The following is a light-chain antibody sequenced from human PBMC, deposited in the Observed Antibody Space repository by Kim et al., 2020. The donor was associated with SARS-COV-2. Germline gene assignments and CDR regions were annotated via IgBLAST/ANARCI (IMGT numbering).Light chain of an antibody. Sequence: SVSPGERATLSCRASQGVRTNLAWYQQKPGQPPRLRIYGASTRATDFPVRFSGSGSGTEFTLTISGLQSEDFALYFCQQYSEWPITFGGGTKLEI. CDR1: QGVRTN. V-gene: IGKV3-15*01. CDR2: GAS. J-gene: IGKJ4*01. CDR3: QQYSEWPIT.